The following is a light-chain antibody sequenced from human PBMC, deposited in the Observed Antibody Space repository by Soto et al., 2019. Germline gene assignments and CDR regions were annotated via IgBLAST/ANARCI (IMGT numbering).Light chain of an antibody. CDR3: QQYNNWTPWT. Sequence: EILMTQSPATLSVSPGERATLSCRASQSVSSNLAWYQQKPGQAPMLLIYDASTRATGIPARFSGSGSGTEFTVTISSLQSEDFAVYYCQQYNNWTPWTFGQGTKVEIK. V-gene: IGKV3-15*01. J-gene: IGKJ1*01. CDR1: QSVSSN. CDR2: DAS.